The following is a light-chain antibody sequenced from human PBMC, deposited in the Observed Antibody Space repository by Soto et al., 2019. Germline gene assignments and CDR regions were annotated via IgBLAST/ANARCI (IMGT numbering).Light chain of an antibody. J-gene: IGKJ1*01. V-gene: IGKV1-6*01. CDR2: AAS. Sequence: IQMTQSPSTLSASIGDRVTITCRASQSISSWLAWYQQKPGKAPKLLIYAASGLQSGVPSRFSGSGSGTDFTLTISSLQPEDFATYYCLQDFNYPWTFGQRTKVDIK. CDR3: LQDFNYPWT. CDR1: QSISSW.